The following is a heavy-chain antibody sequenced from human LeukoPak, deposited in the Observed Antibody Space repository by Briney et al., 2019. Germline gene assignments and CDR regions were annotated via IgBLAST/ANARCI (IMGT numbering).Heavy chain of an antibody. CDR1: GYSISSGYY. D-gene: IGHD2/OR15-2a*01. Sequence: SETLSLTCTVSGYSISSGYYWGWIRQPPGKGLEWIGSIYHSGSTYYNPSLKSRVTISVDTSKNQFSLKLSSVTAADTAVYYCARDLTFGGYFDYWGQGTLVTVSS. CDR2: IYHSGST. V-gene: IGHV4-38-2*02. CDR3: ARDLTFGGYFDY. J-gene: IGHJ4*02.